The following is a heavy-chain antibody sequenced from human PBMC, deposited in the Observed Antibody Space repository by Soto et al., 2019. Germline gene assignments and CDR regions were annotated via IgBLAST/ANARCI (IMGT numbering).Heavy chain of an antibody. V-gene: IGHV4-59*01. Sequence: AETLSLTCTVSGFSISGYYWRWVRQLPGKGLEWIGYICYGGSINYNPSLKSRVTISIDTSKNQFSLNLSSVTAADTAVYYCARSIVSAAAFDYWGQGTLVTVSS. D-gene: IGHD2-2*01. CDR3: ARSIVSAAAFDY. CDR2: ICYGGSI. J-gene: IGHJ4*02. CDR1: GFSISGYY.